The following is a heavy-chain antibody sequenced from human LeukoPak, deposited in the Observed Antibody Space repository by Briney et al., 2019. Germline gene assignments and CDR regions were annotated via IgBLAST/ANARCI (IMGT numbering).Heavy chain of an antibody. D-gene: IGHD5-18*01. CDR2: TYYRSKWYN. Sequence: SQTLSLTCAISGDSVSGNTAAWNWIRQSPSRGLEWLGRTYYRSKWYNDYGLSVKSRIVINPDTSKNQISLQLNSVTPEDTAVYYCARDADTAMVNFDYWGQGTLVTVSS. J-gene: IGHJ4*02. CDR3: ARDADTAMVNFDY. CDR1: GDSVSGNTAA. V-gene: IGHV6-1*01.